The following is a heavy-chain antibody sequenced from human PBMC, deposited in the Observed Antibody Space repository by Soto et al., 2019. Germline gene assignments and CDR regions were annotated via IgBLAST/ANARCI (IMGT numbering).Heavy chain of an antibody. J-gene: IGHJ6*02. CDR3: ARETVVTAIRDCYGMDV. CDR2: IYTSGST. V-gene: IGHV4-4*07. D-gene: IGHD2-21*02. Sequence: SETLSLTCTVSGGSISSYYWSWIRQPAGKGLEWIGRIYTSGSTNYNPSLKSRVTMSVDTSKNQFSLKLSSVTAADTAVYYCARETVVTAIRDCYGMDVWGQGTKVSVSS. CDR1: GGSISSYY.